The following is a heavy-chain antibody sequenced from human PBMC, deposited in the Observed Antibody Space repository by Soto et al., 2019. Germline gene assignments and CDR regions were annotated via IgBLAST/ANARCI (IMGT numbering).Heavy chain of an antibody. J-gene: IGHJ4*02. CDR3: ATKGEGDAPGDYGDF. D-gene: IGHD4-17*01. V-gene: IGHV1-69*01. Sequence: QVQLVQSGAEVKKPGSSVKVSCKGSGGNFNSYAISWVRQAPGQGLEWMAGIIPIIGAPNYAQKFQGRVTITADESTNTVYMDVNSLTSDDTAIYYCATKGEGDAPGDYGDFWGPGTLVTVSS. CDR1: GGNFNSYA. CDR2: IIPIIGAP.